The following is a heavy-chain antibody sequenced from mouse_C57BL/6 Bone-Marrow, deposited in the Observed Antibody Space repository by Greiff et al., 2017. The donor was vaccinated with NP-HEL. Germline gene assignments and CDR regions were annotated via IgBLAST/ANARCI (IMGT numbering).Heavy chain of an antibody. V-gene: IGHV1-72*01. Sequence: QVQLQQPGADLVKPGASVKLSCKASGYTFTSYWMHWVKQRPGRGLEWIGRIDPNSGGTKFNEKFKTKATLTVDKPSSTAYMQLSSLTSEDSAVYYCARYCDSSRGWYFDVWGTGTTVTVSS. CDR3: ARYCDSSRGWYFDV. CDR2: IDPNSGGT. D-gene: IGHD1-1*01. CDR1: GYTFTSYW. J-gene: IGHJ1*03.